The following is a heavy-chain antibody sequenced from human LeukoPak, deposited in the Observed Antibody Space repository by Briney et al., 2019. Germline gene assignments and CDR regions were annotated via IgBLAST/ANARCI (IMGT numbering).Heavy chain of an antibody. Sequence: ASVKVSCKASGYTFTSYGISRVRQAPGQGLEWMGWISAYNGNTNYAQKFQGRVTMTRDTSISTAYMELSRLRSDDTAVYYCARGSIVGATPHDYWGQGTLVTVSS. CDR3: ARGSIVGATPHDY. V-gene: IGHV1-18*01. CDR2: ISAYNGNT. CDR1: GYTFTSYG. J-gene: IGHJ4*02. D-gene: IGHD1-26*01.